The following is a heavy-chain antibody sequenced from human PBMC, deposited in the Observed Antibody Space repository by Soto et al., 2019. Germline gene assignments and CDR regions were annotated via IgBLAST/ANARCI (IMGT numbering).Heavy chain of an antibody. CDR1: WVSLSTSGVG. J-gene: IGHJ6*03. D-gene: IGHD2-2*01. Sequence: GAGPSPVKPPQTLTLTCPFSWVSLSTSGVGVGGVRQPPGKALGWAALIYWDDDKRYSPSLRSRLTITKDTSKNQVVLTMTNMDPVDTATYYCAHSVDCSSTSCYGGYYYYYMDVWGKGTTVTVSS. V-gene: IGHV2-5*02. CDR3: AHSVDCSSTSCYGGYYYYYMDV. CDR2: IYWDDDK.